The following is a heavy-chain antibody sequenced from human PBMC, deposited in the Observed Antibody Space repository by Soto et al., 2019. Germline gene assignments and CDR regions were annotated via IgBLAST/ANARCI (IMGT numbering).Heavy chain of an antibody. V-gene: IGHV1-69*13. CDR3: ARGLDSGSYYNWFDP. CDR1: GGTFSSYA. CDR2: IIPIFGTA. D-gene: IGHD1-26*01. Sequence: SVKVSCKASGGTFSSYAISWVRQAPGQGLEWMGGIIPIFGTANYAQKFQGRVTITADESTSTAYMELSSLRSEDTAVYYCARGLDSGSYYNWFDPWGQGTLVTVSS. J-gene: IGHJ5*02.